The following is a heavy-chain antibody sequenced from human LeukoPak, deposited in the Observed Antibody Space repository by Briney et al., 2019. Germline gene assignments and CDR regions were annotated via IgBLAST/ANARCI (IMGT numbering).Heavy chain of an antibody. J-gene: IGHJ6*02. CDR2: IYYSGST. V-gene: IGHV4-61*01. D-gene: IGHD3-16*01. CDR1: GGSVSSGSYY. Sequence: PSETLSLTCTVSGGSVSSGSYYWSWIRQPPGKGLEWIGYIYYSGSTNYNPSLKSRVTISVDTSKNQFSLKLSSVTAADTAVYYCARDWGSGLYSMDVWGQGTTVTVSS. CDR3: ARDWGSGLYSMDV.